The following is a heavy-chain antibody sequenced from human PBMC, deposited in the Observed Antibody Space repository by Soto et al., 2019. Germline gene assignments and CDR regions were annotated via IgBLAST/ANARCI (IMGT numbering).Heavy chain of an antibody. CDR3: ARVGRGSSSAADFDY. CDR2: INPNSGGT. Sequence: ASVKVSCKASGYTFTGYYMHWVRQAPGQGLEWMGWINPNSGGTNYAQKFQGRVTMTRDTSISTAYMELSRLRSEDTAVYYCARVGRGSSSAADFDYWGQGTLVTVSS. D-gene: IGHD6-6*01. J-gene: IGHJ4*02. V-gene: IGHV1-2*02. CDR1: GYTFTGYY.